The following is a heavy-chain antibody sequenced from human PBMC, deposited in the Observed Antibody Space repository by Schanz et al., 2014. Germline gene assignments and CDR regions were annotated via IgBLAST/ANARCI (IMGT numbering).Heavy chain of an antibody. Sequence: VQLLESGGGLVQPGGSLRLSCAASGFTFSSYAMTWIRQAPGKGLEWLSYISDSGTYTNYADSVKGRFTISRDNAKSSLYLQMNSLRPEDTAVYYCAKYRGYYRVSGSYRELEYWGQGTLVTVSS. J-gene: IGHJ4*02. CDR2: ISDSGTYT. D-gene: IGHD3-10*01. CDR1: GFTFSSYA. CDR3: AKYRGYYRVSGSYRELEY. V-gene: IGHV3-11*03.